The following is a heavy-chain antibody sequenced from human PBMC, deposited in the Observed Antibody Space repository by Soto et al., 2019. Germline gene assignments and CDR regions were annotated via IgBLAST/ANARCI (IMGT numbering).Heavy chain of an antibody. CDR1: GGSFSGYY. J-gene: IGHJ6*03. CDR3: ARIKIVGILTYYMDV. CDR2: INHSGST. V-gene: IGHV4-34*01. Sequence: SETLSLTCAVYGGSFSGYYWSWIRQPPGKGLEWIGEINHSGSTNYNPSLKSRVTISLETSKNQFSLKLSSVTAADTAVYYCARIKIVGILTYYMDVWGKGTTVTVSS. D-gene: IGHD3-3*01.